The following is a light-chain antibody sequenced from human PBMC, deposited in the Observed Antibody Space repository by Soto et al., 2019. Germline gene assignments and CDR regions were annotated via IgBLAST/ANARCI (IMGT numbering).Light chain of an antibody. Sequence: DIQMTQSPSSLSASVGDRVTITCRASQSISSYLNWYQQKPGKAPKLLIYAASSLQSGVPSRFSGSGSGTDFTLTISSLQPEDFATYYCQQSYSSPYTFGQGTILEIK. CDR3: QQSYSSPYT. J-gene: IGKJ2*01. V-gene: IGKV1-39*01. CDR1: QSISSY. CDR2: AAS.